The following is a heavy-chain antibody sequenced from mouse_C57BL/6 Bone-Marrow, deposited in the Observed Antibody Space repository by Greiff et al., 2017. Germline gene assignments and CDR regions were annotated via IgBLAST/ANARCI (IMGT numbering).Heavy chain of an antibody. CDR1: GYTFTSYG. CDR3: STRDYFDY. Sequence: VQLKESGAELVRPGSSVKMSCKTSGYTFTSYGINWVKQRPGQGLEWLGYSYIGNGYTEYNEKFKGKATLTSDTSSSTAYMHLSSLTSEDSAIYFCSTRDYFDYWGQGTTLTVSS. CDR2: SYIGNGYT. J-gene: IGHJ2*01. V-gene: IGHV1-58*01. D-gene: IGHD1-1*01.